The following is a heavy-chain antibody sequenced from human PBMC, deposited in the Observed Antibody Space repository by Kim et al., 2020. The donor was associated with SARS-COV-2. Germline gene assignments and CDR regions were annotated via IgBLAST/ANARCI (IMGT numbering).Heavy chain of an antibody. Sequence: ASVKVSCKASGYTFTSYYMHWVRQAPGQGLEWMGIINPSGGSTSYAQKFQGRVTMTRDTSTSTVYMELSSLRSEDTAVYYCARDQGRGFGEFGGMFARGPNWFDPWGQGTLVTVSS. J-gene: IGHJ5*02. CDR2: INPSGGST. CDR3: ARDQGRGFGEFGGMFARGPNWFDP. D-gene: IGHD3-10*01. CDR1: GYTFTSYY. V-gene: IGHV1-46*01.